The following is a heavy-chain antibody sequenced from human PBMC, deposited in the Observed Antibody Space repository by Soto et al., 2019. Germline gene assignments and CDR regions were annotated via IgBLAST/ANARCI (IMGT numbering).Heavy chain of an antibody. V-gene: IGHV3-7*03. CDR1: GFTFSSYW. D-gene: IGHD2-8*01. CDR2: IKQDGNER. Sequence: VQLVESGGGLVQPGGSLRLSCAASGFTFSSYWMNWVRQAPGKGLEWVANIKQDGNERFYVDSVKGRFTISRDNAKNSLYLQMNSLRAEDTAVYYCARTNDFDYWGQGTLVTVSS. CDR3: ARTNDFDY. J-gene: IGHJ4*02.